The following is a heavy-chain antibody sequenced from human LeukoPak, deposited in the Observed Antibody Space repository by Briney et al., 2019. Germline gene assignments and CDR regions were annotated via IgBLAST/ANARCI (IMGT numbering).Heavy chain of an antibody. CDR2: IYSGGST. V-gene: IGHV3-66*01. CDR1: GFTVSSNY. CDR3: ARGRGGYSGYSGYYYYYYGMDV. D-gene: IGHD5-12*01. Sequence: PGGSLRLSCAASGFTVSSNYMSWVRQAPGKGLEWVSVIYSGGSTYYADSVKGRFTISRDNSKNTLYLQMNSLRAEDTAVYYCARGRGGYSGYSGYYYYYYGMDVWGQGTTVTVSS. J-gene: IGHJ6*02.